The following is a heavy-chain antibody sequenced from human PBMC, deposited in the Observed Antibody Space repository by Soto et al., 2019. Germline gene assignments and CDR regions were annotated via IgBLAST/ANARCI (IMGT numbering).Heavy chain of an antibody. Sequence: QVQLQESGPGLVKPSETLSLTCTVSGGSISSYYWSWIRQPPGKGLEWIGYIYYSGSTNYNPSLKSRVTISVDTSKNQFSLMLSSVTAADTAVYYCARLGDGSSGWYSHWGQGTLVTVSS. J-gene: IGHJ4*02. CDR2: IYYSGST. CDR1: GGSISSYY. V-gene: IGHV4-59*08. CDR3: ARLGDGSSGWYSH. D-gene: IGHD6-19*01.